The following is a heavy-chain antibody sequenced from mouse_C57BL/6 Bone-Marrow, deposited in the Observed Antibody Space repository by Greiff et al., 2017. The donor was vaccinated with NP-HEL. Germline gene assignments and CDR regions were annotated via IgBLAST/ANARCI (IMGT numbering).Heavy chain of an antibody. CDR3: TRRNWDIDY. V-gene: IGHV14-4*01. D-gene: IGHD4-1*01. CDR1: GFNIKDDY. CDR2: IDPENGDT. Sequence: EVQLQQSGAELVRPGASVKLSCTASGFNIKDDYMHWVKQRPEQGLEWIGWIDPENGDTEYASKFQGKATITADTSSNTAYLQLRSQTSEDTAVYYCTRRNWDIDYWGQGTTLTVSS. J-gene: IGHJ2*01.